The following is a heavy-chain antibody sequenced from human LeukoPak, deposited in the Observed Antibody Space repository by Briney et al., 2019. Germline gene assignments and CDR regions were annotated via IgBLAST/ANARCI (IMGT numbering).Heavy chain of an antibody. Sequence: GAPVKVSCKVSGYTLTELSMHWVRQAPGKGLEWMGGFDPEDGETIYAQKFQGRVTMTEDTSTDTAYMELSSLRSEDTAVYYCATREWELLGFDYWGQGTLVTVSS. CDR2: FDPEDGET. CDR1: GYTLTELS. CDR3: ATREWELLGFDY. V-gene: IGHV1-24*01. J-gene: IGHJ4*02. D-gene: IGHD1-26*01.